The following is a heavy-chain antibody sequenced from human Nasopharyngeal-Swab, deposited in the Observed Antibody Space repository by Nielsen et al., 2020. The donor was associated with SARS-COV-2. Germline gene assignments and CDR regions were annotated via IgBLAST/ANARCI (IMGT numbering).Heavy chain of an antibody. V-gene: IGHV3-23*01. CDR3: ARGYYGSGSYPFDS. Sequence: GESLKISCAASGFTFSNYAMSWVRQAPGKGLEWVSAISASGGSTYYADSMKGRFTISRDNSKNTLYLQMNSLRAEDTAVYYCARGYYGSGSYPFDSWGQGTLVTVSS. D-gene: IGHD3-10*01. CDR1: GFTFSNYA. CDR2: ISASGGST. J-gene: IGHJ4*02.